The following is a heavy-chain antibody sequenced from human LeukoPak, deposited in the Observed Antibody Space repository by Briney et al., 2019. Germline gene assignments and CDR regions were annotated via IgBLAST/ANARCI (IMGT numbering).Heavy chain of an antibody. CDR1: GYSFTNYW. CDR2: IYPGDSDT. V-gene: IGHV5-51*01. D-gene: IGHD3-22*01. Sequence: HGESLKISCKGSGYSFTNYWIGWVRQMPGKGLEWMGIIYPGDSDTRYSPSFQGQVTISADKSISTAYLQWGSLKASDTAMYYCARLGAQDYYDRSGYSNWFDPWGQGTLVTVSS. J-gene: IGHJ5*02. CDR3: ARLGAQDYYDRSGYSNWFDP.